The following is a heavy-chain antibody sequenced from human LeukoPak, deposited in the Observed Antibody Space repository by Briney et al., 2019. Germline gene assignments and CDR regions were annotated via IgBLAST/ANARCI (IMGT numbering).Heavy chain of an antibody. CDR2: LSFDASGR. CDR3: ARDLQEISSFYFDY. J-gene: IGHJ4*02. Sequence: GGSLRLSCAASGFTFSTYDMHWVRQAPGKGLEWVAGLSFDASGRNYADSVKGRFTISRDNSKNTLYLQMHSLSPEDTAVYFCARDLQEISSFYFDYWGQGSLVTVSS. CDR1: GFTFSTYD. D-gene: IGHD3-16*02. V-gene: IGHV3-30*03.